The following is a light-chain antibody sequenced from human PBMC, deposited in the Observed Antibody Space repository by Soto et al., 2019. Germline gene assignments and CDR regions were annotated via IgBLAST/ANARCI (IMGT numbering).Light chain of an antibody. Sequence: QSALTQPASVSGSPGQSITISCTGTTSDVGSYNYVSWYQQHPGKAPKAIIYNVGNRDSEVSSRFTGSKSGNTASLTISGLQAEGEADYYCCSYTTGNTVVFGGGTKLTVL. J-gene: IGLJ2*01. CDR2: NVG. CDR1: TSDVGSYNY. CDR3: CSYTTGNTVV. V-gene: IGLV2-14*03.